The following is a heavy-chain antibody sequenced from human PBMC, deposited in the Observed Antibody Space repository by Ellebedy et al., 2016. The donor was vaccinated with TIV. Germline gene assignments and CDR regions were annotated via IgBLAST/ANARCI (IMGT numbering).Heavy chain of an antibody. CDR2: IDWDDDK. CDR3: AHRAHRRFWSGHFDY. D-gene: IGHD3-3*01. Sequence: SGPTLVKPTQTLTLTCTFSGFSLSTSGMCVSWIRQPPGKALEWLARIDWDDDKYYSTSLKTRLTISKDTSKNQVVLTMTNMDPVDTATYYCAHRAHRRFWSGHFDYWGQGTLVTVSS. CDR1: GFSLSTSGMC. J-gene: IGHJ4*02. V-gene: IGHV2-70*12.